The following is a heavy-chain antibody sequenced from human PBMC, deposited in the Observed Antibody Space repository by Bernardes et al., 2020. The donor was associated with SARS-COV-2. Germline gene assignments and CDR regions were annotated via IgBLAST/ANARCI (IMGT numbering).Heavy chain of an antibody. Sequence: ASVKVSCKASGYTFTTYGITWVRQAPGQGLEWMGWMSADSGDTNYAQKLRARVTMTTDTSTSTAYMDLRSLRSDDTAVYYCARVRYSSSSHWDFELWGRGTLVIVSS. CDR2: MSADSGDT. D-gene: IGHD6-6*01. CDR3: ARVRYSSSSHWDFEL. CDR1: GYTFTTYG. J-gene: IGHJ2*01. V-gene: IGHV1-18*01.